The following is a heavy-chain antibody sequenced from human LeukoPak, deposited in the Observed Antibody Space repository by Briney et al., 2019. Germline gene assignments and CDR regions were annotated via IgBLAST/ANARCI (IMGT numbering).Heavy chain of an antibody. J-gene: IGHJ4*02. V-gene: IGHV1-18*01. Sequence: WMGWISAYNGNTNYAQKLQGRVTMTTDTSTSTAYMELRSLRSDDTAVYYCARYRAVAASDYWGQGTLVTVPS. CDR2: ISAYNGNT. CDR3: ARYRAVAASDY. D-gene: IGHD6-19*01.